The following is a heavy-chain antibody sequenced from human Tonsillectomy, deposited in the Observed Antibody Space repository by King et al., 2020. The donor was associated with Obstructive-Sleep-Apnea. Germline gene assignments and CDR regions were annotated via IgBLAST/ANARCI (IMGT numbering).Heavy chain of an antibody. J-gene: IGHJ4*02. V-gene: IGHV3-30*04. CDR3: ARAWLYDITGTPY. D-gene: IGHD1-20*01. Sequence: VQLVESGGGVVQPGRSLRLSCAASGFTFSSYAMHWVRQAPGKGLEWVAVISYDGSNKYYADSVKGRFTISRDNSKNTLYLQMNSLRAEDTAVYYCARAWLYDITGTPYWGQGTLVTVSS. CDR2: ISYDGSNK. CDR1: GFTFSSYA.